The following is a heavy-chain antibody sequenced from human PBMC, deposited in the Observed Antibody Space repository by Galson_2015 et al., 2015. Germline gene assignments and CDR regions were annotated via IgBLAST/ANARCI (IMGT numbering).Heavy chain of an antibody. CDR2: IDWDDDK. Sequence: PALVKPTQTLTLTCIFSGFSLSTSGMCVSWIRQPPGKALEWLALIDWDDDKYYSTSLKTRLTISKDTSKNQVVLTMTNMDPVDTATYCCARFYDSSGYYYAEGGDAFDIWGQGTMVTVSS. V-gene: IGHV2-70*01. CDR1: GFSLSTSGMC. D-gene: IGHD3-22*01. CDR3: ARFYDSSGYYYAEGGDAFDI. J-gene: IGHJ3*02.